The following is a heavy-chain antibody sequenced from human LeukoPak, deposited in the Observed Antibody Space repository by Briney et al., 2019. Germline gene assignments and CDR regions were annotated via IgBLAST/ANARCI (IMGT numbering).Heavy chain of an antibody. J-gene: IGHJ4*02. V-gene: IGHV4-4*02. D-gene: IGHD3-16*02. CDR3: ARVKASLDGSYYFDY. CDR1: GGSISSSNW. Sequence: SETLSLTCAASGGSISSSNWWSWVRQPPGKGLEWIGEIYHSGRTNYNPSLKSRVTISVDKSKNQFSLKLSSVTAADTAVYYCARVKASLDGSYYFDYWGQGTLVTVSS. CDR2: IYHSGRT.